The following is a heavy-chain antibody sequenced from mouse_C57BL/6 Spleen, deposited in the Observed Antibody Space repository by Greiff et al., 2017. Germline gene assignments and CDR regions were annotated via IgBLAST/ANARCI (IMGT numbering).Heavy chain of an antibody. CDR1: GFPLTSYA. V-gene: IGHV2-9-1*01. CDR2: IWTGGGT. J-gene: IGHJ1*03. D-gene: IGHD2-4*01. Sequence: QVQLQQSGPGLVAPSQSLSITCTVSGFPLTSYAISWVRQPPGKGLEWLGVIWTGGGTNYNSALKSRMSISKDNSKRQVFLKMNSLQTDDTARYYCARYDYDGYWYVDGWGTGTTVTVSS. CDR3: ARYDYDGYWYVDG.